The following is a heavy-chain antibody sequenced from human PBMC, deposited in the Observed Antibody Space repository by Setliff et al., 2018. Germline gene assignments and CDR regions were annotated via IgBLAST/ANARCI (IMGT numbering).Heavy chain of an antibody. Sequence: PGGSLRLSCITSGFIFNTYGMHWVRQAPGKGLEWVAFIRYDGSNKYYADSVKGRFTISRDNSKNTLYLQMNSLRAEDTAVYYCAKDDYYYDSYFDYWGQGTLVTVSS. CDR3: AKDDYYYDSYFDY. CDR2: IRYDGSNK. J-gene: IGHJ4*02. D-gene: IGHD3-22*01. CDR1: GFIFNTYG. V-gene: IGHV3-30*02.